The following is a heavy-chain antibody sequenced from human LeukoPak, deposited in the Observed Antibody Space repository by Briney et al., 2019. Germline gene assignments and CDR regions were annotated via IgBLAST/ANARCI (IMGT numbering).Heavy chain of an antibody. D-gene: IGHD3-3*01. J-gene: IGHJ4*02. V-gene: IGHV4-34*01. Sequence: SETLSLTCAVYGGSFSGYYWSWIRQPPGKGLEWIGEINHSGSTNYNPSLKSRVTISVDRSKNQFSLKLSSVTAADTAVYYCARDPALYDFWSGYSDYWGQGTLVTVSS. CDR1: GGSFSGYY. CDR3: ARDPALYDFWSGYSDY. CDR2: INHSGST.